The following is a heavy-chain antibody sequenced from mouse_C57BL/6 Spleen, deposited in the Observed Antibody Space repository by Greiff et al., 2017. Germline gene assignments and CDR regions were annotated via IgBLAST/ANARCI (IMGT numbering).Heavy chain of an antibody. CDR2: ISSGSSTI. V-gene: IGHV5-17*01. D-gene: IGHD1-1*01. J-gene: IGHJ1*03. CDR3: AREGYYGSSYVDWYFDV. CDR1: GFTFSDYG. Sequence: EVKLVESGGGLVKPGGSLKLSCAASGFTFSDYGMHWVRRAPEKGLEWVAYISSGSSTIYYADTVKGRFTISRDNAKNTLFLQMTSLRSEDTAMYYCAREGYYGSSYVDWYFDVWGTGTTVTVSS.